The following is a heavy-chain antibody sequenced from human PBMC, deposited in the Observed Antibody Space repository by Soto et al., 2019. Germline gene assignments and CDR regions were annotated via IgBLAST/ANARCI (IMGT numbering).Heavy chain of an antibody. CDR2: IYYSGST. Sequence: QVQLQESGPGLVKPSQTLSLTCTVSGGSISSGDYYWSWIRQPPGKGLEWIGYIYYSGSTYYNPSLKSRVTISVDTSKNQFSLKLSSVTAADTAVYYCARAGGGYNWNYVPNFDYWGQGTLVTVSS. J-gene: IGHJ4*02. CDR3: ARAGGGYNWNYVPNFDY. D-gene: IGHD1-7*01. CDR1: GGSISSGDYY. V-gene: IGHV4-30-4*01.